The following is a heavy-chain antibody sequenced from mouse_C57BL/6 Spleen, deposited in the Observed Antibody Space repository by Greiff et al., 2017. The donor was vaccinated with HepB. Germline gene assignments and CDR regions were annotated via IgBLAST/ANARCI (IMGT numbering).Heavy chain of an antibody. D-gene: IGHD1-1*01. J-gene: IGHJ1*03. V-gene: IGHV14-4*01. CDR1: GFNIKDDY. CDR2: IDPENGDT. Sequence: EVKLQESGAELVRPGASVKLSCTASGFNIKDDYMHWVKQRPEQGLEWIGWIDPENGDTEYASKFQGKATITADTSSNTAYLQLSSLTSEDTAVYYCTTSPQFITRGYFDVWGTGTTVTVSS. CDR3: TTSPQFITRGYFDV.